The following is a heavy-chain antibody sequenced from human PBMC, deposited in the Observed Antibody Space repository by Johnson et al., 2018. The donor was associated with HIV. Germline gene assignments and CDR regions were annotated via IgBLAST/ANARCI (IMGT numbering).Heavy chain of an antibody. V-gene: IGHV3-11*01. CDR2: IGRSGTTI. CDR3: AKEGRYGAFPLWFDI. CDR1: WFTVSSNY. D-gene: IGHD3-16*01. J-gene: IGHJ3*02. Sequence: QVQLVESGGGLVQPGGSLRLSCAASWFTVSSNYMSWVRQAPGKRLEWTSSIGRSGTTIYYASSVTGRFTISSDNTKNPLYLQMNSLRAEDTAVYYCAKEGRYGAFPLWFDIWGQGTMVTVSS.